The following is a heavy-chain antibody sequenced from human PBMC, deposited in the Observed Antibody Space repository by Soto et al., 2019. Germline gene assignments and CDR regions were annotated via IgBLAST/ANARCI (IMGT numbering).Heavy chain of an antibody. D-gene: IGHD1-26*01. CDR3: AMGDPYNWFEP. J-gene: IGHJ5*02. Sequence: QVQLQESGPGLVKPSETLSLTCTVSGGSVSSGSYYWSWIRQPPGKGLEWIGFIYYSGSTNYNPSLKSRVTISVDTSKHQFSLKLRSVTAADTAVYYCAMGDPYNWFEPWGQGTLVTVSS. V-gene: IGHV4-61*01. CDR2: IYYSGST. CDR1: GGSVSSGSYY.